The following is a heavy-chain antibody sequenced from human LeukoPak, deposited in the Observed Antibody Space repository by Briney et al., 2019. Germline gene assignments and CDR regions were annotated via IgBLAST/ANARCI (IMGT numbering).Heavy chain of an antibody. CDR3: AKDNYFDSSGYSDFAY. CDR2: ISGSGGST. J-gene: IGHJ4*02. Sequence: TGGSLRLSCAASGFTFSSYAMSWVRQAPGKGLEWVSAISGSGGSTYYADSVKGRFTISRDNSKNTLYLQMNSLRAEDTALYYCAKDNYFDSSGYSDFAYWGQGTLVTVSS. CDR1: GFTFSSYA. D-gene: IGHD3-22*01. V-gene: IGHV3-23*01.